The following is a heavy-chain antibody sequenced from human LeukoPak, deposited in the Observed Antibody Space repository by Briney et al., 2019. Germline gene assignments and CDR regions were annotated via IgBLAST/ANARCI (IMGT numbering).Heavy chain of an antibody. D-gene: IGHD5-24*01. J-gene: IGHJ4*02. Sequence: ASVKVSCKASGYIFISYYIHWVRLAPGQGLEWMGVINPSDGSTNYAQKFQGRVTMTRDTSTTTVYLELSGLRSEDTAVYYCASDVAREFDYWGQGTLVTVSS. CDR2: INPSDGST. CDR3: ASDVAREFDY. CDR1: GYIFISYY. V-gene: IGHV1-46*01.